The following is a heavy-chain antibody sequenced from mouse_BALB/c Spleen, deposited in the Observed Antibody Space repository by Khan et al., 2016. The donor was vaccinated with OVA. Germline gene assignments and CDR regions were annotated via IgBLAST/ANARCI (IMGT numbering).Heavy chain of an antibody. CDR1: GYTFTDYY. J-gene: IGHJ3*01. D-gene: IGHD2-14*01. Sequence: QVQLQQSGAELARPGASVKLSCKASGYTFTDYYINWVKQRTGQGLEWIGDIYPGNGNTNYNEKFKGKATLTADKSSSTAFMHLSSLTSEDSAVYYCTRTGIGYFAVWGQGTLVTVSA. CDR3: TRTGIGYFAV. V-gene: IGHV1-77*01. CDR2: IYPGNGNT.